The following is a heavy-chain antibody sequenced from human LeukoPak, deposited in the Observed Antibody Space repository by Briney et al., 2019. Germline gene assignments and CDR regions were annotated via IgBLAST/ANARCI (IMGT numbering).Heavy chain of an antibody. D-gene: IGHD4-17*01. J-gene: IGHJ6*02. CDR1: GGSISGSSYY. CDR3: ARHLYTVTTPGGMDV. Sequence: TSETLSLTCTVSGGSISGSSYYWGWIRQPPGKGLEWIGSIYYSGSTYYNPSLKSRVTISVDTSKNQFSLKLTSVTASDTAVYYCARHLYTVTTPGGMDVWGHGTTVTASS. V-gene: IGHV4-39*01. CDR2: IYYSGST.